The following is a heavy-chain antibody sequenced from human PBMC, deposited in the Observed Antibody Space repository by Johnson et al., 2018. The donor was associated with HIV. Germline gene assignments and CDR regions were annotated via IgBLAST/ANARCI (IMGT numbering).Heavy chain of an antibody. CDR2: IWYDGSNK. CDR3: AKDLVDTAMDDAFDI. J-gene: IGHJ3*02. D-gene: IGHD5-18*01. Sequence: QVQLVESGGGVVQPGRSLRLSCAASGFTVSSNEMSWVRQAPGKGLEWVALIWYDGSNKYYADSVKGRFTISRDNSKNTLYLQMNSLRAEDTAVYYCAKDLVDTAMDDAFDIWGQGTMVTVSS. V-gene: IGHV3-30*18. CDR1: GFTVSSNE.